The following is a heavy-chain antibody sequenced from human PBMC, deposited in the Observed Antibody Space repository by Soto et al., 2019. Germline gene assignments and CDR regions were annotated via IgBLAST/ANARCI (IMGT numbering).Heavy chain of an antibody. CDR1: GFTFSSFA. V-gene: IGHV3-23*01. CDR2: ISGSGGST. CDR3: ARGFSAGKGSPPDX. Sequence: WGSLRLSCAASGFTFSSFAMSWVRQAPGKGLDWVSSISGSGGSTYSADSVKVRFTISRDNSKNTLYLQMSSLRAEDTAVYYCARGFSAGKGSPPDXWGQGSLVTV. J-gene: IGHJ5*02. D-gene: IGHD6-13*01.